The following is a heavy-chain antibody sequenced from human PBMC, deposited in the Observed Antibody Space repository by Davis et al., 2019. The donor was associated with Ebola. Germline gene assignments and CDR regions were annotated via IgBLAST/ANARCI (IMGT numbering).Heavy chain of an antibody. V-gene: IGHV3-7*01. D-gene: IGHD2-15*01. CDR1: GFTVSSNY. Sequence: PGGSLRLSCAASGFTVSSNYMSWVRQAPGKGLEWVANIKQDGSEKYYVDSVKGRFSISRDSAKNSVYLQMNSLRGEDTAVYYCAILTEGYWGQGTLVTVSS. J-gene: IGHJ4*02. CDR2: IKQDGSEK. CDR3: AILTEGY.